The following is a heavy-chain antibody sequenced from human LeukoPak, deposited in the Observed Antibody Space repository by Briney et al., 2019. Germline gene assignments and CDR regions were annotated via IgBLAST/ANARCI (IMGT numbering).Heavy chain of an antibody. CDR1: GFTFSRYW. V-gene: IGHV3-7*05. CDR2: INQDGSEK. CDR3: ARGGANCSGGRCPLNWFDP. D-gene: IGHD2-15*01. J-gene: IGHJ5*02. Sequence: GGSLRLSCAASGFTFSRYWMSWVRQAPGKGLEWVANINQDGSEKYYVDSVKGRFAISRDNAKNSLSLQMNSLRAEDTAVYYCARGGANCSGGRCPLNWFDPWGQGTPVTVSS.